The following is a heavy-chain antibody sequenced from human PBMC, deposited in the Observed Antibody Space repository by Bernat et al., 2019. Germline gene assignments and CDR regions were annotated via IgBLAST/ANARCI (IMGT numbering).Heavy chain of an antibody. CDR2: IKQAGSEK. CDR1: GFTFSSHW. J-gene: IGHJ1*01. V-gene: IGHV3-7*03. Sequence: EVQLEESGGGLVQPGGSLRLSCATSGFTFSSHWMGWVRQAPGKGLEWVANIKQAGSEKYYVDSVKGRCAISRDNARNSLYLQMNSLRAEDTAVYYCARVAYGDDGYFQHWGQGTLVTVSS. CDR3: ARVAYGDDGYFQH. D-gene: IGHD4-17*01.